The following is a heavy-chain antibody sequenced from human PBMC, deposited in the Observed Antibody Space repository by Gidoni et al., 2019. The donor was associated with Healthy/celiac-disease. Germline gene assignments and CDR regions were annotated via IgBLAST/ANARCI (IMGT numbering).Heavy chain of an antibody. J-gene: IGHJ3*02. CDR1: GGSIRRGGYY. Sequence: QVQLQESGPGLVKPSQTLSLTCTVSGGSIRRGGYYWSWIRQHPGKGLEWIGYIYYSGSTYYNPSLKSRVTISVDTSKNQFSLKLSSVTAADTAVYYCASVGYGAKKDAFDIWGQGTMVTVSS. D-gene: IGHD5-18*01. CDR3: ASVGYGAKKDAFDI. CDR2: IYYSGST. V-gene: IGHV4-31*03.